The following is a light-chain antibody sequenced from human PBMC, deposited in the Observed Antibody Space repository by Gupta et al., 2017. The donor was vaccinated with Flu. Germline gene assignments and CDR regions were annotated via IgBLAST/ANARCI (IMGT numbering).Light chain of an antibody. V-gene: IGLV1-44*01. J-gene: IGLJ2*01. CDR1: SSNVGSHP. CDR2: RNN. CDR3: AAWDDSMKGVV. Sequence: QSVLSQPPSASGTPGQVVTISCAGNSSNVGSHPVNWYQQHPGTAPKLLIYRNNQRPSGVPDRFSGAKSGNSASLAITGLQTEDEADYYCAAWDDSMKGVVFGGGTKLTVL.